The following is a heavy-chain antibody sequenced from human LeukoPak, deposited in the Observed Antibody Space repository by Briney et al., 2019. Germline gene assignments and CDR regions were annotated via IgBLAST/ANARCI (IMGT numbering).Heavy chain of an antibody. V-gene: IGHV3-7*01. Sequence: GSLRLPCAVSGFTFSTYWMSWVRQAPGKGLEWVANIRQDGSAKYYVDSVRGRFTISRDNAKNSLYLQMNSLRAEDTGVYYCATSSDAPANMWGQGTLVTVSS. CDR2: IRQDGSAK. D-gene: IGHD2-2*01. CDR3: ATSSDAPANM. CDR1: GFTFSTYW. J-gene: IGHJ4*02.